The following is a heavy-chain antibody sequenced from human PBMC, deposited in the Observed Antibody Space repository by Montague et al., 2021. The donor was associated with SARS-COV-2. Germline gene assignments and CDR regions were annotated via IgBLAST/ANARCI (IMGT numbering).Heavy chain of an antibody. Sequence: SETLSLTCGVSGGSISTYYWSWIRQPPGKGLEWIGNIYYSGTTNHNPSLKSRVTISLDTSKNQFSLNLYSVTAADTAVYYCATNAGGSRLGAFDIWGQGTMGTVSS. CDR3: ATNAGGSRLGAFDI. CDR1: GGSISTYY. V-gene: IGHV4-59*01. J-gene: IGHJ3*02. D-gene: IGHD3-10*01. CDR2: IYYSGTT.